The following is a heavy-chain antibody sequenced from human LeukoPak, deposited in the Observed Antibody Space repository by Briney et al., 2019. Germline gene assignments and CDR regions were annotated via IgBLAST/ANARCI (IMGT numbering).Heavy chain of an antibody. J-gene: IGHJ4*02. V-gene: IGHV3-48*04. CDR1: GFTFSSYW. D-gene: IGHD2-2*01. Sequence: GGSLRLSCAASGFTFSSYWMHWVRQAPGKGLEWVSYISSSGSTIYYADSVKGRFTISRDNAKNSLYLQMNSLRAEDTAVYYCASVVPAGPVDYWGQGTLVTVSS. CDR2: ISSSGSTI. CDR3: ASVVPAGPVDY.